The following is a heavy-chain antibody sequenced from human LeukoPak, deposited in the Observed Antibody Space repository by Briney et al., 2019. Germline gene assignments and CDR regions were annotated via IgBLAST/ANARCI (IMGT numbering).Heavy chain of an antibody. D-gene: IGHD3-22*01. J-gene: IGHJ3*02. CDR2: ISSSSSYI. Sequence: GGSLRLSCAASGFTFSSYSMNWVRQAPGKGLEWVSSISSSSSYIYYADSVKGRFTISRDNAKNSLYLQMNSLRAEDTAVYYCARAQNYYDSSGRSGAFDIWGQGTMVTVSS. CDR3: ARAQNYYDSSGRSGAFDI. V-gene: IGHV3-21*01. CDR1: GFTFSSYS.